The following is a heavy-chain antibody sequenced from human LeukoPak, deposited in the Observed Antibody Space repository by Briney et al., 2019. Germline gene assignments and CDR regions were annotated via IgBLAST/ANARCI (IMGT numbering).Heavy chain of an antibody. D-gene: IGHD4-17*01. CDR1: GYTFTGYY. CDR3: ARIPYGDYTF. CDR2: INPSSGAT. J-gene: IGHJ4*02. Sequence: ASVKVSCKASGYTFTGYYIHWVRQAPGQGLGWMGWINPSSGATNYAQSFQGRVTMTRDTSINTAYMELSSLRSDDTAVYYCARIPYGDYTFWGQGTLVTVSS. V-gene: IGHV1-2*02.